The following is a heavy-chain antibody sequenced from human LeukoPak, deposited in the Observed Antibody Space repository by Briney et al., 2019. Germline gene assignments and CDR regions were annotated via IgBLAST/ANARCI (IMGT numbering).Heavy chain of an antibody. CDR3: VSYVVRWLSYRGFDS. D-gene: IGHD2-15*01. Sequence: SVKVSSKASMITSRVHGIGSVSQAPGQGLEWMGGIIPIFGTANYAQKFQGRVTITADESTSTAYMELSSLRSEDTAVYYCVSYVVRWLSYRGFDSWGQGTLVTVSS. V-gene: IGHV1-69*13. CDR1: MITSRVHG. CDR2: IIPIFGTA. J-gene: IGHJ5*01.